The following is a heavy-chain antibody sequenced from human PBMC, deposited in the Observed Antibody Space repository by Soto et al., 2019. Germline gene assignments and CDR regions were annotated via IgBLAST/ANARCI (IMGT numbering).Heavy chain of an antibody. D-gene: IGHD2-15*01. CDR2: ICYDGSKE. CDR1: GFTFSSYG. CDR3: ARDQYWAFDX. Sequence: PGGSLRLSFVVSGFTFSSYGFHWVRQAPGKGLEWVSFICYDGSKEYYAYSVRGRFTISRDDSKNTLYLQMNSPRAEETAVYYCARDQYWAFDXWGQGTMVTVS. J-gene: IGHJ3*02. V-gene: IGHV3-33*01.